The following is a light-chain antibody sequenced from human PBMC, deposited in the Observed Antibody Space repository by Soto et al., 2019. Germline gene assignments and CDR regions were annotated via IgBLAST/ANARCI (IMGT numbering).Light chain of an antibody. V-gene: IGKV1-5*01. CDR3: QQYNGYSRT. CDR2: DVS. Sequence: DIQMTPSPSSLSAYVRDRVTTTCRASQSIGDSLAWYQQKPGKAPYLLISDVSSLERGVPSRFSGSGSGTEFTLTISSMQPDDFATFYCQQYNGYSRTFGQGTMVDI. J-gene: IGKJ1*01. CDR1: QSIGDS.